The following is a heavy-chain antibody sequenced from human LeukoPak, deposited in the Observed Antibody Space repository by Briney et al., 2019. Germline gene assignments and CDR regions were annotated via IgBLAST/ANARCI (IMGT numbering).Heavy chain of an antibody. D-gene: IGHD3-10*01. V-gene: IGHV5-51*01. CDR2: IYAGDSDT. J-gene: IGHJ3*01. Sequence: GESLKISCKGSGYSFSSYYIAWVRQMSGKGLEWMGIIYAGDSDTTYSPSFQGQVTISVDKSISTAYLQWSSLKASDTAMYYCARPASSGGDGFDVWGQGTMVTVSS. CDR3: ARPASSGGDGFDV. CDR1: GYSFSSYY.